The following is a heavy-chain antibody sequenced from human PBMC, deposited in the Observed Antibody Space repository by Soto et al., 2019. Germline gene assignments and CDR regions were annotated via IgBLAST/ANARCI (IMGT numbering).Heavy chain of an antibody. CDR1: GFTFSNYG. J-gene: IGHJ4*02. Sequence: GSLKLSCAASGFTFSNYGMHWVRQAPGKGLEWVAVISHDESNEYYADSVKGRFTISRDNSQNTLFLQMSSLRPEDTAVYYCVKAGDGWWRSLDSSGQGIMVTVSS. V-gene: IGHV3-30*18. D-gene: IGHD6-19*01. CDR3: VKAGDGWWRSLDS. CDR2: ISHDESNE.